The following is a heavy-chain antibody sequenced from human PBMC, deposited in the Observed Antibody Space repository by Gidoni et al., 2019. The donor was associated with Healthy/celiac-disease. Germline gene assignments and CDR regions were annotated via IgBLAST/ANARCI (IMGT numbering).Heavy chain of an antibody. Sequence: QVQLVESGGGVVQPGRSLRLSCAASGFTFRRYGMHWVRQAPGKGLEWVAVIWYDGSNKYYADSVKGRFTISRDNSKNTLYLQMNSLRAEDTAVYYCARDSSSGYYHDAFDIWGQGTMVTVSS. CDR1: GFTFRRYG. V-gene: IGHV3-33*01. CDR2: IWYDGSNK. J-gene: IGHJ3*02. CDR3: ARDSSSGYYHDAFDI. D-gene: IGHD3-22*01.